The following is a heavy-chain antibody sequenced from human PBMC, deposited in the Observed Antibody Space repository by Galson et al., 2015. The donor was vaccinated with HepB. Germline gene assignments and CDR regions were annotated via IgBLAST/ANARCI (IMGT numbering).Heavy chain of an antibody. CDR2: ISYDGSNK. Sequence: SLRLSCAASGFTFSSYGMHWVRQAPGKGLEWVAVISYDGSNKYYADSVKGRFTISRDNSKNTLYLQMNSLRAEDTAVYYCAKALLWFGESPDYWGQGTLVTVSS. J-gene: IGHJ4*02. CDR3: AKALLWFGESPDY. V-gene: IGHV3-30*18. CDR1: GFTFSSYG. D-gene: IGHD3-10*01.